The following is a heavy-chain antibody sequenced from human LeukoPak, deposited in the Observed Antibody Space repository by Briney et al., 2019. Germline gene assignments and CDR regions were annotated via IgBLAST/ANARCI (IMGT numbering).Heavy chain of an antibody. CDR3: ARGIVATIDYFDY. CDR1: GCTFSSYW. CDR2: IKQDGSEK. Sequence: GGSLRLSCADSGCTFSSYWMSWVRQAPGKGLEWVANIKQDGSEKYYVDSVKGRFTISRDNAKNSLYLQMNSLRAEDTAVYYCARGIVATIDYFDYWGQGTLVTVSS. V-gene: IGHV3-7*03. D-gene: IGHD5-12*01. J-gene: IGHJ4*02.